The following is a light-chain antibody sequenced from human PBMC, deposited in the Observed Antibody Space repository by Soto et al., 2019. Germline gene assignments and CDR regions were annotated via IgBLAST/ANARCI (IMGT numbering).Light chain of an antibody. V-gene: IGLV1-40*01. CDR2: GNS. CDR1: SSNIGAGYD. CDR3: QSYDSTLSGWV. Sequence: QSVLTQPPSVSGAPGQRVTISCTGSSSNIGAGYDVHWYQQLPGTAPKLHIYGNSNRPSGVPDRFSGSKSGTSASLAITGRQAEDEADYSCQSYDSTLSGWVFGGGTKLTVL. J-gene: IGLJ3*02.